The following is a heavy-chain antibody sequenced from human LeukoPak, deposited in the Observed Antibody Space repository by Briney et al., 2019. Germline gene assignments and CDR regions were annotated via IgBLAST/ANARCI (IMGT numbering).Heavy chain of an antibody. CDR1: GYTFTSHG. Sequence: GASVKVSCKASGYTFTSHGISWLRQAPGQGLEWMGWISDYNGNTHYAQKFQDRVTLTSDRSTSSAHMEVRSLRSDDTAVYYCARDRNVMITFGGVIILNSWGQGTLVTVSS. J-gene: IGHJ4*02. CDR3: ARDRNVMITFGGVIILNS. CDR2: ISDYNGNT. V-gene: IGHV1-18*01. D-gene: IGHD3-16*02.